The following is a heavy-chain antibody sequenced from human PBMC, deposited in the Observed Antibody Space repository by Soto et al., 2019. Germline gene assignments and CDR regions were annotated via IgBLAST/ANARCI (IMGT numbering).Heavy chain of an antibody. D-gene: IGHD6-19*01. Sequence: SVKVSCKASGGSFSNYIFAWVRQAPGQGLEWMGGTIPMFATAQYAQKLQGRVTITADESTSTVYMDLTSLRSDDTAVYYCARGLFGQQWLVGFDTWGQGTLVTVSS. CDR1: GGSFSNYI. CDR3: ARGLFGQQWLVGFDT. V-gene: IGHV1-69*13. J-gene: IGHJ4*02. CDR2: TIPMFATA.